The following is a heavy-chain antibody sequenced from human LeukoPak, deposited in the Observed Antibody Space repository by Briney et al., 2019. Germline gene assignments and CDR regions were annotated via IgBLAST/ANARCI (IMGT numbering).Heavy chain of an antibody. CDR1: GYTFTGYY. J-gene: IGHJ4*02. D-gene: IGHD5-24*01. Sequence: GASVKVSCKASGYTFTGYYMHWVRQAPGQGLEWMGWINPNSGGTNYAQKFQGRVTMTRDTSISTAYMELSRLRSDDTAVYYCAREGYSPRDGYNFNFDYWGQGTLVTVSP. CDR3: AREGYSPRDGYNFNFDY. CDR2: INPNSGGT. V-gene: IGHV1-2*02.